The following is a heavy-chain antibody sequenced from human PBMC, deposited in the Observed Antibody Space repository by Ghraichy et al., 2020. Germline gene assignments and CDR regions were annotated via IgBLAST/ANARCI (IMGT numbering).Heavy chain of an antibody. CDR2: VYHSGRT. CDR1: GAPISSGDRY. J-gene: IGHJ5*02. V-gene: IGHV4-31*03. CDR3: ARVLFPRSQFVVVKGWFDP. Sequence: SETLSLTCTVSGAPISSGDRYWTWIRHLPGKGLEWIGYVYHSGRTDYNPSLKSRVDISVNTSSNQFSLRLTSVTSADTAVYYCARVLFPRSQFVVVKGWFDPWGQGSLVTVSS. D-gene: IGHD2-21*01.